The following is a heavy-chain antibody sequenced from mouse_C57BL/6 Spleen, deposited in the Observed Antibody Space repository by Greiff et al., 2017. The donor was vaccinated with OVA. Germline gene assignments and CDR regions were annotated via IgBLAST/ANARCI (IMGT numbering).Heavy chain of an antibody. Sequence: EVQRVESEGGLVQPGSSMKLSCTASGFTFSDYYMAWVRQVPEKGLEWVANINYDGSSTYYLDSLKSRFIISRDNAKNILYLQMSSLKSEDTATYYCARDLGGYYYAMDYWGQGTSVTVSS. J-gene: IGHJ4*01. V-gene: IGHV5-16*01. CDR1: GFTFSDYY. D-gene: IGHD3-3*01. CDR3: ARDLGGYYYAMDY. CDR2: INYDGSST.